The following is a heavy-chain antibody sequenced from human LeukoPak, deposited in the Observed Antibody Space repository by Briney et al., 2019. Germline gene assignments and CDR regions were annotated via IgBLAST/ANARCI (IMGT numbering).Heavy chain of an antibody. CDR2: ISGGGGST. CDR1: GFTFSSYW. V-gene: IGHV3-23*01. Sequence: GGSLRLSCAASGFTFSSYWMHWVRQAPGKGLEWVSTISGGGGSTYYADSVKGRFTISRDNSKNTLYLQVNSLRAEDTAVYYCAKGGKWDVTPFDYWGQGTLVTVSS. CDR3: AKGGKWDVTPFDY. D-gene: IGHD1-26*01. J-gene: IGHJ4*02.